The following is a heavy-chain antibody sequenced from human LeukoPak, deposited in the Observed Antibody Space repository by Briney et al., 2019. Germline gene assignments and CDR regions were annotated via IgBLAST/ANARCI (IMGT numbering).Heavy chain of an antibody. J-gene: IGHJ3*02. Sequence: SETLSLTCAVSGGSISSGGYSWSWIRQPPGKGLEWIGYIYYSGSTNYNPSLKSRVTISVDTSKNQFSLKLSSVTAADTAVYYCARSRGAVEAFDIWGQGTMVTVSS. CDR1: GGSISSGGYS. D-gene: IGHD6-19*01. CDR3: ARSRGAVEAFDI. V-gene: IGHV4-61*08. CDR2: IYYSGST.